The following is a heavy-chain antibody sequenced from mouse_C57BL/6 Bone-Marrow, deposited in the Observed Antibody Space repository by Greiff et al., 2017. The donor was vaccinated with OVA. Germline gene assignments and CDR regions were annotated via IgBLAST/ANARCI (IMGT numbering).Heavy chain of an antibody. D-gene: IGHD2-4*01. Sequence: VKLMESGPGLVAPSQSLSITCTVSGFSLTSYAISWVRQPPGKGLEWLGVIWTGGGTNYNSAPKSRLSLRKDNSKSQVFLKMNSLQTDDTASYYCARTIDYWFAYWGQGTLVTVSA. V-gene: IGHV2-9-1*01. CDR2: IWTGGGT. J-gene: IGHJ3*01. CDR3: ARTIDYWFAY. CDR1: GFSLTSYA.